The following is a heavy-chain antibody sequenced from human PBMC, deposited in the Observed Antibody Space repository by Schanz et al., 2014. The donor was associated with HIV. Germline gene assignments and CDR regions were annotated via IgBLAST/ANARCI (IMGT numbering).Heavy chain of an antibody. CDR3: VRGVIYYDSGSYYNYFDY. CDR2: IIPIIGTA. Sequence: QVQLVQSGAEVKKPGSSVKVFCRASGGTFINYAFSWVRQAPGQGLEWMAGIIPIIGTADYAQKFQGRVTMTADKSTSAAYMELSSLRSEDTAVYYCVRGVIYYDSGSYYNYFDYWGQGTLVTVSS. D-gene: IGHD3-10*01. V-gene: IGHV1-69*06. J-gene: IGHJ4*02. CDR1: GGTFINYA.